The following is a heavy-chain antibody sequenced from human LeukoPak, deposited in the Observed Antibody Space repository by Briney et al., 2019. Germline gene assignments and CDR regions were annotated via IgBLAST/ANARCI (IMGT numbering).Heavy chain of an antibody. J-gene: IGHJ4*02. V-gene: IGHV4-34*01. D-gene: IGHD3-22*01. CDR3: AKDGDDSIDY. CDR2: INHSGST. Sequence: SETLSLTCAVYGGSFNGYYWSWIRQPPGKGLEWIGEINHSGSTNYNPSLKSRVTISVDTSKNQFTLKLSSVTAEDTAVYYCAKDGDDSIDYWGQGTLVTVSS. CDR1: GGSFNGYY.